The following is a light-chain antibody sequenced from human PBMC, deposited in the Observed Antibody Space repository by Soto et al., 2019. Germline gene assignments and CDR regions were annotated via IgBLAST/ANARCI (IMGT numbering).Light chain of an antibody. V-gene: IGKV3-20*01. CDR3: QQYGDSPVA. Sequence: EIVLTQSPGTLSLSPGERATLSCRASQSIYINSLAWYQHKRGQAPRLLIYAATVRATAVPVRFNGSGSGTDFALTISRLEPEDAAMYYCQQYGDSPVAFGPGTKLDVK. J-gene: IGKJ3*01. CDR2: AAT. CDR1: QSIYINS.